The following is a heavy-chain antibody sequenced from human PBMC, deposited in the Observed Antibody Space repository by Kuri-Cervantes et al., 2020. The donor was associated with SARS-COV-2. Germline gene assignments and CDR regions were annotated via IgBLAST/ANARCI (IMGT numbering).Heavy chain of an antibody. CDR3: TTGYDFWSGYYRFDYYYYYMDV. J-gene: IGHJ6*03. D-gene: IGHD3-3*01. CDR2: IRSKAYGGTT. V-gene: IGHV3-49*04. CDR1: GFTFSSYA. Sequence: GGSLRLSCAASGFTFSSYAMHWVRQAPGKGLEWVGFIRSKAYGGTTEYAASVKGRFTISRDDSKSIAYLQMNSLKTEDTAVYYCTTGYDFWSGYYRFDYYYYYMDVWGKGTTVTVSS.